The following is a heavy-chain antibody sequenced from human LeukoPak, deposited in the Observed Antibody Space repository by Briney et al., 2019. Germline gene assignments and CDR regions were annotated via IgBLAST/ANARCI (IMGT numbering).Heavy chain of an antibody. D-gene: IGHD5-18*01. V-gene: IGHV3-30*04. CDR3: ARDKSQVGYSYGRNFDY. CDR1: GFTFSTYD. J-gene: IGHJ4*02. CDR2: TSYDGSDK. Sequence: GGSLRLSCAASGFTFSTYDLHWVRQAPGKGLEGVAVTSYDGSDKDYADSVKGRFTISRDNSKNKLYLQMNSLRPEDTAVYYCARDKSQVGYSYGRNFDYWGQGTLVTVAS.